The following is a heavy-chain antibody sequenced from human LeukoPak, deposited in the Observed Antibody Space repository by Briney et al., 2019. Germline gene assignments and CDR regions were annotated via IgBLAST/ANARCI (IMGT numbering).Heavy chain of an antibody. J-gene: IGHJ4*02. V-gene: IGHV3-48*02. CDR2: ISRNSDTI. CDR3: ARTVDGSAYGGFGY. Sequence: GGSLRLSCAASGFTFNNYNINWVRQAPGKGLEWVSYISRNSDTIYYADSVKGRFTISRDNAKNSQYLQMNSLRDDDTAVYYCARTVDGSAYGGFGYWGQGTLVTVSS. D-gene: IGHD4-23*01. CDR1: GFTFNNYN.